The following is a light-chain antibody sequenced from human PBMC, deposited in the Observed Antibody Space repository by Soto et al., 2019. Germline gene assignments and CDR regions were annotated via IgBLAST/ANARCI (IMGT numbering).Light chain of an antibody. CDR2: KAS. CDR1: RSIDDW. Sequence: DFPMTQSPSTLSASVGDTVTITCRASRSIDDWLAWYQQRPGKAPKLLIYKASNLESGVPSRFSGSGFGTEFPLTISSLQPDDFATDYCQQYINYSWTFGPGTKVEI. CDR3: QQYINYSWT. J-gene: IGKJ1*01. V-gene: IGKV1-5*03.